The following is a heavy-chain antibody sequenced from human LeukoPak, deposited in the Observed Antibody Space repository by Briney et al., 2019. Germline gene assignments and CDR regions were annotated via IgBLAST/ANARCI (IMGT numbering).Heavy chain of an antibody. V-gene: IGHV3-23*01. D-gene: IGHD4-17*01. CDR1: GFAFSNYV. CDR2: ISGSGGTT. J-gene: IGHJ4*02. Sequence: PGGSLRLSCVAAGFAFSNYVMSWVRQTPGKGLEWVSSISGSGGTTYYADSVKGRFTISRDNSRNTLYLQMNSLRAEDTALYYCAKDRVSSVTTNYFDYWGQGTLLTVSS. CDR3: AKDRVSSVTTNYFDY.